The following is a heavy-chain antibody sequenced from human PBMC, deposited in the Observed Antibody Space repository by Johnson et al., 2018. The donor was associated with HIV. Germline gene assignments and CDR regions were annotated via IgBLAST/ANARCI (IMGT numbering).Heavy chain of an antibody. V-gene: IGHV3-74*02. Sequence: VQLVESGGGLVQPGGSLRLSCAASGFTFNNYWMHWVRQAPGKGPVWVSRINSDGSTTDYADSVKGRFTISRDNAKNTLYLQMNSLRGEDTAVYYCARGGRYSESVNDAHDIWGQGTKVTVSS. CDR1: GFTFNNYW. CDR2: INSDGSTT. D-gene: IGHD1-26*01. CDR3: ARGGRYSESVNDAHDI. J-gene: IGHJ3*02.